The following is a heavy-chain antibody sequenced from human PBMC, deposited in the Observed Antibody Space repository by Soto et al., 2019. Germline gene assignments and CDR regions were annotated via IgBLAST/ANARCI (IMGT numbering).Heavy chain of an antibody. J-gene: IGHJ4*02. D-gene: IGHD1-26*01. CDR1: GFTFSSYG. Sequence: GGSLRLSCAASGFTFSSYGMHWVRQAPGKGLEWVAVISYDGSNKYYADSVKGRFTISRDNSKNTLYLQMNSLRAEDTAVYYCAKKIGALPQDANDYWGQGTLVTVSS. CDR2: ISYDGSNK. CDR3: AKKIGALPQDANDY. V-gene: IGHV3-30*18.